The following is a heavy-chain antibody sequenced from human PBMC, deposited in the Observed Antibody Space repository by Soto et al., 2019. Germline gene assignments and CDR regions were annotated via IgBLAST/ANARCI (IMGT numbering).Heavy chain of an antibody. CDR2: INHSGST. V-gene: IGHV4-34*01. CDR3: ARGGSGWYGHYYGMDV. J-gene: IGHJ6*02. Sequence: SETLSLTCAVYGGSFSGYCWSWIRQPPGKGLEWIGEINHSGSTNYNPSLKSRVTISVDTSKNQFSLKLSSVTAADTAVYYCARGGSGWYGHYYGMDVWGPGTTLTFS. CDR1: GGSFSGYC. D-gene: IGHD6-19*01.